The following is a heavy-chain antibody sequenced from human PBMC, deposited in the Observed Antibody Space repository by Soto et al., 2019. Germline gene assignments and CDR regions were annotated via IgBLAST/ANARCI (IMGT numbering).Heavy chain of an antibody. CDR2: INHSGST. CDR3: ARAGGDIVVAEYGMDV. V-gene: IGHV4-34*01. CDR1: GGSFSGYY. J-gene: IGHJ6*02. Sequence: PSETLSLTCAVYGGSFSGYYWIWIRQPPGKGLEWIGEINHSGSTNYNPSLKSRVTISVDTSKNQFSLKLSSVTAADTAVYYCARAGGDIVVAEYGMDVWGQGTTVTVSS. D-gene: IGHD2-2*01.